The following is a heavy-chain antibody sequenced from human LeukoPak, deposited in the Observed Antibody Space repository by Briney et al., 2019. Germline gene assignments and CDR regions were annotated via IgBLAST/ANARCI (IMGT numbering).Heavy chain of an antibody. J-gene: IGHJ3*02. Sequence: GGSLRLSCAASGFTFSSYAMSWVRQAPGKGLEWVSAISGSGGRTYYADSVKGRFTISRDNSKNTLFLQMNSLRAEDTAVYYCAKDPKFYDYPRAFGIWGQGTMVTVSS. D-gene: IGHD3-16*01. CDR2: ISGSGGRT. V-gene: IGHV3-23*01. CDR3: AKDPKFYDYPRAFGI. CDR1: GFTFSSYA.